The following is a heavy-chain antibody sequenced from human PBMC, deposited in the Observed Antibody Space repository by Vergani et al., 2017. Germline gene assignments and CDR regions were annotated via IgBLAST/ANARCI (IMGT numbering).Heavy chain of an antibody. J-gene: IGHJ4*02. CDR2: IIPIFGTA. D-gene: IGHD1-1*01. V-gene: IGHV1-69*18. CDR3: ARVADRGVLPNENDY. CDR1: GGTFSSYA. Sequence: QVQLVQSGAEVKKPGSSVKVSCKASGGTFSSYAISWVRQAPGQGLEWMGRIIPIFGTANYAQKFPGRVTITADESTSTAYMELSSLRSEDTAVYYCARVADRGVLPNENDYWGQGTLVTVSS.